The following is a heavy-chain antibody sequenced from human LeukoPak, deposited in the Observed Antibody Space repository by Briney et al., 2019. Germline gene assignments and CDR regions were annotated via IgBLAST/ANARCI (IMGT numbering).Heavy chain of an antibody. Sequence: PGGSLRLSCAASGFTFSSYAMSWVRQAPGKGLEWVSAIGGSGGSTYYADSVKGRFTISRDNSKNTLYLQMNSLRAEDTAVYYCAKGRAGDYGGKPRQGYWGQGTLVTVSP. D-gene: IGHD4-23*01. CDR2: IGGSGGST. V-gene: IGHV3-23*01. CDR1: GFTFSSYA. CDR3: AKGRAGDYGGKPRQGY. J-gene: IGHJ4*02.